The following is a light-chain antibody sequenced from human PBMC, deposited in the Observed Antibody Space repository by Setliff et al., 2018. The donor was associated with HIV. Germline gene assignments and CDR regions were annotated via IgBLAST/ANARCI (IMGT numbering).Light chain of an antibody. CDR3: CSFTSSNTYV. J-gene: IGLJ1*01. Sequence: QSVLTQPRSVSGSPGQSVTISCTGTSSDVGGYNYVSWYQQYPGQAPKVMIYDVNKRPSGVSNRFSGSKSGNTASLTISGLQLEDESDYYCCSFTSSNTYVFGTGTKVTVL. CDR1: SSDVGGYNY. V-gene: IGLV2-11*01. CDR2: DVN.